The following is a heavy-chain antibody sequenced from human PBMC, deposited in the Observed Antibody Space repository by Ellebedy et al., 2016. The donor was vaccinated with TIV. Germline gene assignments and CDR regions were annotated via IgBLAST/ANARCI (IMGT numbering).Heavy chain of an antibody. Sequence: GESLKISCAASGFTFSSYAMSWVRQAPGKGLEWVSAISGSGGTIYYADSVKGRFTISRDNAKNSLYLQMNSLRAEDTAVYYCAGSWEDIVVVVAASFDYWGQGTLVTVSS. CDR1: GFTFSSYA. CDR3: AGSWEDIVVVVAASFDY. V-gene: IGHV3-23*01. D-gene: IGHD2-15*01. J-gene: IGHJ4*02. CDR2: ISGSGGTI.